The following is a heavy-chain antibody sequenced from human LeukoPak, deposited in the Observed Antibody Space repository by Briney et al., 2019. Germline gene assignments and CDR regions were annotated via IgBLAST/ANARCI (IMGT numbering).Heavy chain of an antibody. CDR1: GGSFSGYY. D-gene: IGHD3-3*01. Sequence: SETLSLTCAVYGGSFSGYYWSWIRQPPGKGLEWIGEINHSGSTYYNPSLKSRVTISVDTSKNQFSLKLSSVTAADTAVYYCGKLWSGYYGYFDYWGQGTLVTVSS. CDR2: INHSGST. V-gene: IGHV4-34*01. CDR3: GKLWSGYYGYFDY. J-gene: IGHJ4*02.